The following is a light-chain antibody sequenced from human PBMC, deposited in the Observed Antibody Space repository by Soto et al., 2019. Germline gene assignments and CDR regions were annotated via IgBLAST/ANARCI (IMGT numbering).Light chain of an antibody. CDR1: SSDIGSYNL. V-gene: IGLV2-23*02. CDR3: CLYASSSTFI. J-gene: IGLJ2*01. Sequence: QSVLTQPASVSGSPGQSITISCTGTSSDIGSYNLVSWYQQHPGKAPKLMIYEATKRPSAVSNRFSGSKSGNTASLTISGLQAEDEADYYCCLYASSSTFIFGGGTKLTVL. CDR2: EAT.